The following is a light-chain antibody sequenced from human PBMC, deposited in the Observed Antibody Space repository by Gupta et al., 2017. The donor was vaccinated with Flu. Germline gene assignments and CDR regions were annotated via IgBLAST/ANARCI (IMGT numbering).Light chain of an antibody. V-gene: IGLV2-14*01. J-gene: IGLJ1*01. Sequence: TISCTGTSNDVGGYNYVSWYQQHPGKAPKLMIYEVSNRPSGVSNRFSGSKSGTTASLTISGLQAEDEADYYCSSFSSSSTLGYVFGTGTKVTVL. CDR2: EVS. CDR1: SNDVGGYNY. CDR3: SSFSSSSTLGYV.